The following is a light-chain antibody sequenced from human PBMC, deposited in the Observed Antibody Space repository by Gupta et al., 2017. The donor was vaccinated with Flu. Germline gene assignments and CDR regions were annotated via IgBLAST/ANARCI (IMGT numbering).Light chain of an antibody. CDR2: DDS. J-gene: IGLJ2*01. Sequence: SYALTQTLPVPVAPGKPARITCGGNNIAIKSVHWYQQKPGQAPLLVVYDDSDRPSGIPERFSAFNSGNTATLTISGVEAGDEADYYCQVWDNDSHHHVVFGGGTKLTVL. CDR3: QVWDNDSHHHVV. V-gene: IGLV3-21*03. CDR1: NIAIKS.